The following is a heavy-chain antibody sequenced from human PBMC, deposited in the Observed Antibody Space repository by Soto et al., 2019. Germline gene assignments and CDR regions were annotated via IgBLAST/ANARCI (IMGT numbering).Heavy chain of an antibody. Sequence: PGGSLRLSCAASGFTFSSYSMNWVRQAPGKGLEWVSSISSSSSYIYYADSVKGRFTISRDNAKNSLYLQMNSLRAEDTAVYYCARVKGGYIVVVPALDYWGQGTLVTVSS. CDR2: ISSSSSYI. V-gene: IGHV3-21*01. J-gene: IGHJ4*02. D-gene: IGHD2-2*01. CDR3: ARVKGGYIVVVPALDY. CDR1: GFTFSSYS.